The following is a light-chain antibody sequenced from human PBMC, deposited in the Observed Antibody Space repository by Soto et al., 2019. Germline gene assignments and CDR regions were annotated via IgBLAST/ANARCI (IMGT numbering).Light chain of an antibody. CDR1: QDISQY. V-gene: IGKV1-33*01. CDR2: DAS. Sequence: DIQMTQSPSSLSASVGDRVTITCQASQDISQYLNWYQQKPGKAPKLLIYDASSLETGVPSRFSGSGSGTDFTFSITILQPEDIATYYCQQYDDLVLTFGPGTKVDIK. J-gene: IGKJ3*01. CDR3: QQYDDLVLT.